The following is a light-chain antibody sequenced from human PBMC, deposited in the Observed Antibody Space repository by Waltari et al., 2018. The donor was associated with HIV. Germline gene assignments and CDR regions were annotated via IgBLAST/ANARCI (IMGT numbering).Light chain of an antibody. J-gene: IGLJ2*01. CDR2: DVS. CDR1: SSDVGAYDY. Sequence: QSALTQPASVSGSPGQSITISCTGTSSDVGAYDYVSWHQQHPGKAPKLMIYDVSDRPSGVSNRFSGSKSGNTASLTISGLQAEDEADYYCSSYTSSSVLFGGGTKLTVL. CDR3: SSYTSSSVL. V-gene: IGLV2-14*03.